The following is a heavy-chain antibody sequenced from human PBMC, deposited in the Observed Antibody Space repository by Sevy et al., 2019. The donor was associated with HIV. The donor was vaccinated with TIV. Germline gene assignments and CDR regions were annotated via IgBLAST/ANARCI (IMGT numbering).Heavy chain of an antibody. V-gene: IGHV3-21*01. Sequence: GGSLRLSCAASGITFTIYTMNWVRQAPGKGLEWVSSISSSSSYIYYADSVKGRFTISRDNAKSSLYLQMNSLRAEDTAVYYCAREDSNGVCHSHWGQGTLVTVSS. CDR3: AREDSNGVCHSH. CDR1: GITFTIYT. J-gene: IGHJ4*02. CDR2: ISSSSSYI. D-gene: IGHD2-8*01.